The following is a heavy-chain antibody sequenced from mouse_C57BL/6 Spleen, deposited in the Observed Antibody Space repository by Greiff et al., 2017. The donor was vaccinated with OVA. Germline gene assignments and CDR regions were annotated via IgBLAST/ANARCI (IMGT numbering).Heavy chain of an antibody. D-gene: IGHD1-1*01. V-gene: IGHV1-53*01. CDR2: INPSNGGT. CDR1: GYTFTSYW. CDR3: ASPGSSYWYFDV. J-gene: IGHJ1*03. Sequence: QVQLQQSGTELVKPGASVKLSCKASGYTFTSYWMHWVKQRPGQGLEWIGNINPSNGGTNYNEKFKSKATLTVDKSSSTAYMQLSSLTSEDSAVYYCASPGSSYWYFDVWGTGTTVTVSS.